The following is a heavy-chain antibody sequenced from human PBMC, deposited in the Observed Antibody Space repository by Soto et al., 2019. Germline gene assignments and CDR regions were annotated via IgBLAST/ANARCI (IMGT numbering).Heavy chain of an antibody. CDR2: IIPIFGTA. CDR3: ARDIGGYYASSGPNAPPRAFEI. D-gene: IGHD3-22*01. V-gene: IGHV1-69*01. J-gene: IGHJ3*02. CDR1: GGTKRIDA. Sequence: TASGGTKRIDAVGCVRKEKEKGLEWMRGIIPIFGTANYAQKFQGRVTITADESTSTAYMELSSLRSEDTAVYYCARDIGGYYASSGPNAPPRAFEIWGQGTMVTVS.